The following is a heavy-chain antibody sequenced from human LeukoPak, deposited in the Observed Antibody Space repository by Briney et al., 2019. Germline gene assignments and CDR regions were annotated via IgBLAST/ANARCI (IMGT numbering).Heavy chain of an antibody. Sequence: GSLRLSCTASGFTFSYGWMNWVRQAPGKGLEWIGEINHSGSTNYNPSLKSRVTISVDTSKNQFSLKLSSVTAADTAVYYCASRTTPLYCSSTSCYRRFHLGYWGQGTLVTVSS. CDR2: INHSGST. J-gene: IGHJ4*02. V-gene: IGHV4-34*08. CDR1: GFTFSYGW. D-gene: IGHD2-2*02. CDR3: ASRTTPLYCSSTSCYRRFHLGY.